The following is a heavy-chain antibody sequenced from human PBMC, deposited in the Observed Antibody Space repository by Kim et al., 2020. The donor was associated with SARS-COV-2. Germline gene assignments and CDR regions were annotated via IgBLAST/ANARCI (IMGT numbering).Heavy chain of an antibody. D-gene: IGHD3-22*01. CDR1: GFTFSNAW. CDR2: IKSKTDGGTT. V-gene: IGHV3-15*01. CDR3: TTDLPYYYDSSGYPEGLGDWFDP. J-gene: IGHJ5*02. Sequence: GGSLRLSCAASGFTFSNAWMRWVRQAPGKGLEWVGRIKSKTDGGTTDYAAPVKGRFTISRDDSKNTLYLQMNSMKTEDTAVYYCTTDLPYYYDSSGYPEGLGDWFDPWGQGTLVTVSS.